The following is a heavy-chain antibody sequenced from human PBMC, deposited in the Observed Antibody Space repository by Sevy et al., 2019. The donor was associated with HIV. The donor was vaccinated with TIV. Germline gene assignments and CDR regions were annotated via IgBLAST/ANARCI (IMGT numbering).Heavy chain of an antibody. J-gene: IGHJ4*02. D-gene: IGHD4-17*01. CDR1: GFTFSDSP. CDR3: AVTNSLNS. Sequence: GGSLRLSCAASGFTFSDSPMTWVRQAPGKGLEWVSSISASGGSTYFADSMKGRFTMSRHNSKNTMYLHMSSLRAEDTAVYYCAVTNSLNSWGQGTLVTVSS. CDR2: ISASGGST. V-gene: IGHV3-23*01.